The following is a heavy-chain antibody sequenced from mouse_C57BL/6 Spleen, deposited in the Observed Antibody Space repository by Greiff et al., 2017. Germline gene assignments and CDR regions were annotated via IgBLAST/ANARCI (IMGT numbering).Heavy chain of an antibody. CDR3: ARSPYDYDRYFDV. CDR1: GFTFSSYG. D-gene: IGHD2-4*01. J-gene: IGHJ1*03. V-gene: IGHV5-6*01. Sequence: EVQGVESGGDLVKPGGSLKLSCAASGFTFSSYGMSWVRQTPDKRLEWVATISSGGSYTYYPDSVKGRFTISRDNAKNTLYLQMSSLKSEDTAMYYCARSPYDYDRYFDVWGTGTTVTVAS. CDR2: ISSGGSYT.